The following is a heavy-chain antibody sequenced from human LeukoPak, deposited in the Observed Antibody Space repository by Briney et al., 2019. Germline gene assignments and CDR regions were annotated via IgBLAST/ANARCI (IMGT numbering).Heavy chain of an antibody. D-gene: IGHD2-21*02. J-gene: IGHJ1*01. CDR3: TSWGDTTAEYFQR. V-gene: IGHV3-7*01. Sequence: GGSLRLSCVVSGLTFNRCWMNWVRQAPGKGLEWVAHINPDGRDTYYVDSVKGRFTISRDNAQNSMYLQMNSLRVEDTAVYYCTSWGDTTAEYFQRWGQGTLVTVSS. CDR1: GLTFNRCW. CDR2: INPDGRDT.